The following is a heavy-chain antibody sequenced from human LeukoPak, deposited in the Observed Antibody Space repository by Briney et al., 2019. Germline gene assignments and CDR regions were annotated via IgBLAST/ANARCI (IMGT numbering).Heavy chain of an antibody. Sequence: SGTLSLTCAVSGGSISSSNWWSWVRQPPGKGLEWIGEIYHSGSTNYNPSLKSRVTISVDKSKNQFSLKLSPVTAADTAVYYCAREGIGGTTDAFDIWGQGTMVTVSS. CDR3: AREGIGGTTDAFDI. D-gene: IGHD1-1*01. V-gene: IGHV4-4*02. CDR2: IYHSGST. J-gene: IGHJ3*02. CDR1: GGSISSSNW.